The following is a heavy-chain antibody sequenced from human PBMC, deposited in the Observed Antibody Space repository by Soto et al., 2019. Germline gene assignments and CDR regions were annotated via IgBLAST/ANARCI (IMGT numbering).Heavy chain of an antibody. CDR3: ARDIITGTYTPDYMDV. Sequence: GAPRLSCAPSWCSFRSYSIHRGPPGPRRGLEWVAVISYDGSNKYYADSVKGRFTISRDNSKNTLYLQMNSLRAEDTAVYYCARDIITGTYTPDYMDVWGKGTTVTVSS. CDR2: ISYDGSNK. CDR1: WCSFRSYS. V-gene: IGHV3-30-3*01. J-gene: IGHJ6*03. D-gene: IGHD1-7*01.